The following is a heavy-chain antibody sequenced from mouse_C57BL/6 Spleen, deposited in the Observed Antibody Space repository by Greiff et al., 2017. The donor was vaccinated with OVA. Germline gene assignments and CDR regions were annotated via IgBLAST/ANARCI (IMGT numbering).Heavy chain of an antibody. Sequence: EVKLVESGGGLVQPKGSLKLSCAASGFSFNTYAMNWVRQAPGKGLEWVARIRSKSNNYATYYADSVKDRFTISRDDSESMLYLQMNNLKTEDTAMYYCVRHELNYAYFDVWGTGTTVTVSS. D-gene: IGHD1-1*01. CDR3: VRHELNYAYFDV. J-gene: IGHJ1*03. CDR2: IRSKSNNYAT. V-gene: IGHV10-1*01. CDR1: GFSFNTYA.